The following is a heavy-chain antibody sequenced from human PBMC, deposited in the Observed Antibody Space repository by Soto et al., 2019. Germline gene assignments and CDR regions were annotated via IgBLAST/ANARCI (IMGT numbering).Heavy chain of an antibody. J-gene: IGHJ4*02. Sequence: QVQVVESGGGLVKPGGSLRLSCAASVFDFSDYYMSWIRQAPGKGLECISYISNTGATIYYADSVQGRFTLSRDNAKNSLYLQMNNLRADDTAVYYCVRGQDTHAYWGQGTLVSVSS. CDR2: ISNTGATI. V-gene: IGHV3-11*01. D-gene: IGHD2-15*01. CDR3: VRGQDTHAY. CDR1: VFDFSDYY.